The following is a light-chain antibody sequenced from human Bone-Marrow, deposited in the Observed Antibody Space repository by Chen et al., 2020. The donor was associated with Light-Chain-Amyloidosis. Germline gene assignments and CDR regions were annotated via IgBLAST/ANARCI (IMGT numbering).Light chain of an antibody. CDR1: DLPTKY. Sequence: SYELTQPPSVSVSPGQTARITCSGDDLPTKYAYWYQQKPGEAPVLVIHRDTERPSGISEQFSGSSSGTTATLTISGVQAEDEADYHCQSVDSSGTYEVIFGGGTKLTVL. J-gene: IGLJ2*01. CDR2: RDT. CDR3: QSVDSSGTYEVI. V-gene: IGLV3-25*03.